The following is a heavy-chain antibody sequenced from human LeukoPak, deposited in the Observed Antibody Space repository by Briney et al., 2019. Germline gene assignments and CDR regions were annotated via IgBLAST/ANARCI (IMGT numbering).Heavy chain of an antibody. Sequence: SETLSLTCTVSGGSISSSSYYWGWIRQPPGKGLEWIGSIYYSGSTYYNPSLKSRVTISVDTSKNQFSLKLSSVTAADTAVYYCARGISGTPIDYWGQGTLVTVSS. V-gene: IGHV4-39*01. CDR2: IYYSGST. D-gene: IGHD6-25*01. CDR1: GGSISSSSYY. CDR3: ARGISGTPIDY. J-gene: IGHJ4*02.